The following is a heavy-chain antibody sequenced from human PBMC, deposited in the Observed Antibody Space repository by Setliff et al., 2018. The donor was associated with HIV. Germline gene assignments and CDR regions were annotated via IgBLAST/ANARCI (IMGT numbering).Heavy chain of an antibody. CDR3: ARSTTAD. V-gene: IGHV1-2*02. CDR2: IYPNTGGT. D-gene: IGHD4-17*01. Sequence: ASVKVSCKASGYTFTDYYIHWVRQAPGQGLEWMGWIYPNTGGTNYAQKFQGRVTMTRNTSISTAYMELSRLRSDDTAVYYCARSTTADWGQGTMVTVSS. J-gene: IGHJ4*02. CDR1: GYTFTDYY.